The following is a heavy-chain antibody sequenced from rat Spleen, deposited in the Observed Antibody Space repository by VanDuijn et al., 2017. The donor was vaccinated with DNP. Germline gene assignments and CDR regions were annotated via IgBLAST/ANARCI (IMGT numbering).Heavy chain of an antibody. D-gene: IGHD1-1*01. V-gene: IGHV2-27*01. Sequence: QVQLKESGPGLVQPSQTLSLTCTVSGFSLTRYHVHWFRQPPGKGLEWMGRVQSGGSADYNSALESRLIITRDTSKSQVFLEMHSVQTEDTAMYFCAGVIYFHSVIDYWGQGVMVTVSS. CDR2: VQSGGSA. CDR3: AGVIYFHSVIDY. CDR1: GFSLTRYH. J-gene: IGHJ2*01.